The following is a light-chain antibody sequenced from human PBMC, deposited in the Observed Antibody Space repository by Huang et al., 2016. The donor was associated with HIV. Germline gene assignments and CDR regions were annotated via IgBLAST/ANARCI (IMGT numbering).Light chain of an antibody. V-gene: IGKV3-20*01. J-gene: IGKJ4*01. Sequence: EFVLTQSPGTLSLSPGERATLPCRAGQTISSKYLAWYQQKPGQAPRLLIYATSSRATGIPDRFSGSGAGTDFTLTISRLEPEDVAVYYCQQYNDSPVTFGGGTKVEIK. CDR2: ATS. CDR3: QQYNDSPVT. CDR1: QTISSKY.